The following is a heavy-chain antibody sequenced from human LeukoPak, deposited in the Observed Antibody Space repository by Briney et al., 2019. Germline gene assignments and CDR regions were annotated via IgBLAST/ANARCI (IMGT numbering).Heavy chain of an antibody. V-gene: IGHV4-59*01. Sequence: SETLSLTCTVSGGSISSYYWSWIRQPPGKGLEWIGYIYYSGSTNYNPSLKSRVTISVDTSKKQFSLKLSSVTAADTAVYYCARAAAGQRAFDYWGQGTLVTVSS. D-gene: IGHD6-13*01. J-gene: IGHJ4*02. CDR2: IYYSGST. CDR3: ARAAAGQRAFDY. CDR1: GGSISSYY.